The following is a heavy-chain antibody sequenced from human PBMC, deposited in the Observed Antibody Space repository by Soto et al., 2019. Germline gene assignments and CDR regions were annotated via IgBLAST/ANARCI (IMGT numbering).Heavy chain of an antibody. D-gene: IGHD5-18*01. CDR2: INPNSGGT. CDR3: ARVRGYSYGRYYYYYGMDV. Sequence: ASVKVSCKASGYTFTGYYMHWVRQAPGQGLEWMGWINPNSGGTNYAQKLQGWVTMTRDTSISTAYMELSRLRSDDTAVYYCARVRGYSYGRYYYYYGMDVWGQGTTVTVYS. V-gene: IGHV1-2*04. J-gene: IGHJ6*02. CDR1: GYTFTGYY.